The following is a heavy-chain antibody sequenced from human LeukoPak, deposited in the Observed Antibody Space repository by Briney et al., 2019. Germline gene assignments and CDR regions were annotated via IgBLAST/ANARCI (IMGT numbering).Heavy chain of an antibody. V-gene: IGHV4-34*01. D-gene: IGHD3/OR15-3a*01. J-gene: IGHJ4*02. CDR3: ARGGVALWTNY. Sequence: QPSETLSLTCAVYGGSFSGYYWSWIRQPPGKGLEWIGEINHSGSTNYNPSLKSRVTISVDTSKNQFSLKLSSVTAADTAVYYCARGGVALWTNYWGQGTLATVSS. CDR2: INHSGST. CDR1: GGSFSGYY.